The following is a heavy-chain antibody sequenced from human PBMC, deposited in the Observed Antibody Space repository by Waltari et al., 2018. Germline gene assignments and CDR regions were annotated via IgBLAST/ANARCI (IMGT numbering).Heavy chain of an antibody. D-gene: IGHD3-10*01. CDR1: GFMFSIYP. V-gene: IGHV3-23*01. CDR2: ITADVRSR. Sequence: EGQLLESGGGLVQTGGSLRLSCAASGFMFSIYPMTWVRQAPGKGLEWVYTITADVRSRNYEDSVKGRFTISRDNSKNILDLQMNTLRAEDTAVYFCAKADFGNPYWFFDLWGRGTLLTVSS. CDR3: AKADFGNPYWFFDL. J-gene: IGHJ2*01.